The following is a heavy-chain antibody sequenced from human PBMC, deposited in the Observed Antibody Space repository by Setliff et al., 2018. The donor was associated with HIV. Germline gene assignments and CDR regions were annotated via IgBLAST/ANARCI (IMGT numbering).Heavy chain of an antibody. CDR3: AREGCSSTSCYSDY. Sequence: SEILSLTCTVSGGSISSHYWSWIRQPPGKGLEWIGSIYYSGSTNYNPSLKSRVTISVDTSKNQFSLKLSSVTAADTAVYYCAREGCSSTSCYSDYWGQGTLVTVSS. CDR1: GGSISSHY. J-gene: IGHJ4*02. CDR2: IYYSGST. V-gene: IGHV4-59*11. D-gene: IGHD2-2*01.